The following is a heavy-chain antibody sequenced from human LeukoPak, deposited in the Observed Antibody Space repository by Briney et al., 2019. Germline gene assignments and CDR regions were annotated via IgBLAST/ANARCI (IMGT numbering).Heavy chain of an antibody. CDR2: IWYDGSNK. D-gene: IGHD6-19*01. V-gene: IGHV3-33*08. J-gene: IGHJ6*02. Sequence: GGSLRLSCAASGFTFSSYSMNWVRQAPGKGLEWVAVIWYDGSNKYYADSVKGRYTISRDNSKNTLYLQMNSLRAEDTAVYYCARGDRHSSGWYYYYGMDVWGQGTTVTVSS. CDR3: ARGDRHSSGWYYYYGMDV. CDR1: GFTFSSYS.